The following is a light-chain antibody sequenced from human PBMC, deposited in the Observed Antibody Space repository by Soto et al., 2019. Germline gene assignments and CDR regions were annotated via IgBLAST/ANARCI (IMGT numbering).Light chain of an antibody. CDR1: QSVSRNS. CDR3: QQYGTSPAN. V-gene: IGKV3-20*01. Sequence: EIVLTQSPGTLSLSPGERATLSCRASQSVSRNSLAWYQQQPGQAPRLLIYGAYSRATDIPDRFSGSGSGTDFTLIVSRLEPEDFAVYFCQQYGTSPANFCPGIKVDMK. CDR2: GAY. J-gene: IGKJ3*01.